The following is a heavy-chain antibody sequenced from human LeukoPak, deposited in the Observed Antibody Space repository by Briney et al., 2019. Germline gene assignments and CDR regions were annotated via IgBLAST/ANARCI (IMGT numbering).Heavy chain of an antibody. CDR3: ARSRGSRTPTYYFDY. CDR2: ISDGSSTI. D-gene: IGHD1/OR15-1a*01. V-gene: IGHV3-48*01. J-gene: IGHJ4*02. Sequence: QPGGSLRLSCAASGFTFSNYNLTWVRQAPGKGLEWVSYISDGSSTIYYADSVKGRFTISRHNSKNTLYLQMNSLRAEDTAVYYCARSRGSRTPTYYFDYWGQGTLVTVSS. CDR1: GFTFSNYN.